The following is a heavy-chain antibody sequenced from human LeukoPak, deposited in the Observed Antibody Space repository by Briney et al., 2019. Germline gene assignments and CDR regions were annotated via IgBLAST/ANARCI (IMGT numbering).Heavy chain of an antibody. CDR3: ARDYRRTFDY. D-gene: IGHD3-16*02. CDR2: IYSGGST. Sequence: PGGSLRLSCAASGFTVSSNYMSWVRQAPGKGLEWVSVIYSGGSTYYADSVKGRFTISRDNSKNTLYLQMNSLRAEDTAVYYCARDYRRTFDYWGQGTLATVSS. J-gene: IGHJ4*02. CDR1: GFTVSSNY. V-gene: IGHV3-53*01.